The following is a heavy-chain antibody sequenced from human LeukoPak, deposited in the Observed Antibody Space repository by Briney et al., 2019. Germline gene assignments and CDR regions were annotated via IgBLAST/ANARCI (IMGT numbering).Heavy chain of an antibody. CDR3: DRSRDGYNPYFDY. CDR1: GFTFSSYG. D-gene: IGHD5-24*01. CDR2: IWYDGSNK. V-gene: IGHV3-33*01. J-gene: IGHJ4*02. Sequence: GRSLRLSCAASGFTFSSYGMHWVRQAPGKGLEWVAVIWYDGSNKYYADSVKGRFTISRDNSKNTLYLQMNSLRAEDKAVYYCDRSRDGYNPYFDYWGQGTLVTVSS.